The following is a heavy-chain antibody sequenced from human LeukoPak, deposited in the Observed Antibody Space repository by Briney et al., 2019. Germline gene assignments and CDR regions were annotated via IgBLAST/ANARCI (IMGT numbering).Heavy chain of an antibody. J-gene: IGHJ5*02. CDR2: IYHSGST. Sequence: SETLSLTCTVSGYSISSGYYWGWIRQPPGKGLEWIGSIYHSGSTYYNPSLKSRVTISVDTSKNQFSLKLSSVTAADTAVYYCARDGTSSGYDYGWFDPWGQGTLVTVSS. CDR3: ARDGTSSGYDYGWFDP. D-gene: IGHD5-12*01. V-gene: IGHV4-38-2*02. CDR1: GYSISSGYY.